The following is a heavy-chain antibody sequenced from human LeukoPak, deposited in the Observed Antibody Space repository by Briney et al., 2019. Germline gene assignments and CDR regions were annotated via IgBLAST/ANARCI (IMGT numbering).Heavy chain of an antibody. CDR2: IYYSGST. J-gene: IGHJ6*04. Sequence: SETLSLTCTVSGGSISSSSYYWGWIRQPPGKGLEWIGSIYYSGSTYYNPSLKSRVTISVDTSKNQFSLKLSSVTAADTAVYYCARGWEPSADVWGKGTTVTVSS. CDR1: GGSISSSSYY. V-gene: IGHV4-39*07. CDR3: ARGWEPSADV. D-gene: IGHD1-26*01.